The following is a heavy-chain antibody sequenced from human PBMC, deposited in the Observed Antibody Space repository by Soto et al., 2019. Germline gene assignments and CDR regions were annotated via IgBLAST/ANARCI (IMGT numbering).Heavy chain of an antibody. CDR1: GGSINEYY. Sequence: QVQLQESGPGLVKPSVTLSLTCTVSGGSINEYYWSWTRQPPGKGLEWIAYGLRPDYTGYNPSLRNRVTISSDTSKNQFSLRLISVTAADTAVYYCVAGPDRAKSAYWGQGTLVTVSS. V-gene: IGHV4-59*01. J-gene: IGHJ4*01. CDR3: VAGPDRAKSAY. CDR2: GLRPDYT.